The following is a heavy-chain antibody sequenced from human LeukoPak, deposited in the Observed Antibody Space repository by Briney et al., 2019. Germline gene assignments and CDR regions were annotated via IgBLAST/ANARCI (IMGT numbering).Heavy chain of an antibody. V-gene: IGHV4-39*07. CDR3: ARGMGIDWFDP. CDR1: GGSISSSSYS. D-gene: IGHD1-26*01. Sequence: KPSETLSLTCTVSGGSISSSSYSWGWIRQPPGRGLEWIGSIYNSGSTYYNPSLKSRVTISVDTSKNQFSLKLSSVTAADTAVYYCARGMGIDWFDPWGQGTLVTVSS. J-gene: IGHJ5*02. CDR2: IYNSGST.